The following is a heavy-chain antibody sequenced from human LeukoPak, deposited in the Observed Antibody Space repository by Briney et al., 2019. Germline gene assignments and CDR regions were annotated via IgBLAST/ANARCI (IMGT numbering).Heavy chain of an antibody. CDR1: GYTFTEYY. CDR3: VRDIPPIGSWWFDL. D-gene: IGHD2-15*01. J-gene: IGHJ5*02. Sequence: GASVKVSCKASGYTFTEYYMHWLRQAPGLVFEWMGSINPNSGDTYYSPEFQGRVTLTRDTSIKTAYMEMNSLKSDDTAVYYCVRDIPPIGSWWFDLWGQGTLIIVSS. CDR2: INPNSGDT. V-gene: IGHV1-2*02.